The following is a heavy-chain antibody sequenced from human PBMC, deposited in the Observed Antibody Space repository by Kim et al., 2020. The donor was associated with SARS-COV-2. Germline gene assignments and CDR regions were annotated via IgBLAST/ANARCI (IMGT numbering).Heavy chain of an antibody. CDR1: GFTFSSYA. CDR3: TQLDFSWAMVTDY. D-gene: IGHD5-18*01. CDR2: ISGSGGST. V-gene: IGHV3-23*01. Sequence: GGSLRLSCAASGFTFSSYAMSWVRQAPGKGLEWVSAISGSGGSTYYADSVKGRFTISRDNSKNTLYLQMNSLRAEDTAVYYCTQLDFSWAMVTDYWGQGTLVTVSS. J-gene: IGHJ4*02.